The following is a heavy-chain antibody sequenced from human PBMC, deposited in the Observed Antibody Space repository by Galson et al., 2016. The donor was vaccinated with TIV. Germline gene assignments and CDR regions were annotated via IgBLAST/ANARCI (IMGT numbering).Heavy chain of an antibody. CDR2: ISAYNGNT. CDR1: GYTFTSYG. CDR3: AREYYYYDMDV. V-gene: IGHV1-18*01. J-gene: IGHJ6*02. Sequence: SVKFSCKASGYTFTSYGINWVRQVPGQGLEWVGWISAYNGNTNYAQMLQGRVTMTTDTSTSTAYMELRSLRSDDTAVYYCAREYYYYDMDVCGQGTTVTVSS.